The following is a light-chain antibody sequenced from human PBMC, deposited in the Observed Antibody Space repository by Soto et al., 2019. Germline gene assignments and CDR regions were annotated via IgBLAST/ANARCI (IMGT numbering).Light chain of an antibody. CDR3: QQYNNWRGT. J-gene: IGKJ1*01. CDR1: QSVSSN. V-gene: IGKV3-15*01. CDR2: GAS. Sequence: EIVMTQSPATLSVSPGERATLSCRASQSVSSNLAWYQQKPGQAPRLLIYGASTRATGIPARFSGSGSGTEFPITTSRLQSEEFAVYYCQQYNNWRGTFGQGTKVDI.